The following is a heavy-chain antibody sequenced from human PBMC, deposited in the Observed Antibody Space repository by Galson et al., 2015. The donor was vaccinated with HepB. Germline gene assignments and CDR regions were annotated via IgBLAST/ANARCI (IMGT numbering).Heavy chain of an antibody. J-gene: IGHJ1*01. V-gene: IGHV1-18*01. CDR1: GYTFTSYG. CDR3: ARTEGRSSGREYFQH. D-gene: IGHD6-19*01. CDR2: ISTYNGNT. Sequence: SVKVSCKASGYTFTSYGISWVRQAPGQGLEWMGWISTYNGNTDYAQKLQGRVIMTTDTSTSTAYMELRSLRSDDTAVYYCARTEGRSSGREYFQHWGQGTLVTVSS.